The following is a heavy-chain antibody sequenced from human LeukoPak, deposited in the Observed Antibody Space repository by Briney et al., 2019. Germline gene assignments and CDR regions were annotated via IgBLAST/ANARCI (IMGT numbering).Heavy chain of an antibody. J-gene: IGHJ4*02. V-gene: IGHV4-59*12. Sequence: TSETLSLTCTVSGGSISNYYWSWIRQPPGKGLEWIGYIYYSGSTNYNPSLKSRVTISVDASKNQFSLKLSSVTAADTAVYYCARGDTHVDYWGQGTLVTVSS. CDR2: IYYSGST. CDR3: ARGDTHVDY. CDR1: GGSISNYY.